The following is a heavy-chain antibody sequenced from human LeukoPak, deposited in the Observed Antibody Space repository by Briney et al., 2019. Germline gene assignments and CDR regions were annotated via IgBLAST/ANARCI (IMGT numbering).Heavy chain of an antibody. J-gene: IGHJ3*02. D-gene: IGHD3-3*01. Sequence: GGSLRLSCAASGFTFSDYYMSWIRQAPGKGLEWVSYISSSGSTIYDADSVKGRFTISRDNAKNSLYLQMNSLRAEDTAVYYCARDGLFWSGPDAFDIWGQGTMVTVSS. CDR2: ISSSGSTI. CDR1: GFTFSDYY. CDR3: ARDGLFWSGPDAFDI. V-gene: IGHV3-11*01.